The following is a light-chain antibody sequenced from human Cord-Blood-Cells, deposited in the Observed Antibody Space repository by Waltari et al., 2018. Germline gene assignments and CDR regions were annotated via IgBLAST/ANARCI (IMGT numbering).Light chain of an antibody. V-gene: IGLV2-11*01. Sequence: QHALTQPRSVPGSPGQSVTISCTGTSSDVGGYNYVSWYQQHPGKAPKLMLYDVSKRPSGVPDRFSVSKSGNTASLTISGLQAEYEADYYCCSYAGSVVFGGGTKLTVL. J-gene: IGLJ2*01. CDR3: CSYAGSVV. CDR1: SSDVGGYNY. CDR2: DVS.